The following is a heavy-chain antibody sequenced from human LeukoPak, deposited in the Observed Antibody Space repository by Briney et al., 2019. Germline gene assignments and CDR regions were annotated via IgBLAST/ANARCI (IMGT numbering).Heavy chain of an antibody. V-gene: IGHV4-59*08. D-gene: IGHD1-26*01. CDR2: IHYSGSN. CDR1: GGCFTRYY. CDR3: ARHGTVSSGSYFDY. Sequence: SETLSLTCSVSGGCFTRYYWSWIRQAPGKGLEWIGHIHYSGSNNYNPSLKSRVTMFVDKSKNQISLRLSSVTAADTAVYYCARHGTVSSGSYFDYWAREPRSPS. J-gene: IGHJ4*02.